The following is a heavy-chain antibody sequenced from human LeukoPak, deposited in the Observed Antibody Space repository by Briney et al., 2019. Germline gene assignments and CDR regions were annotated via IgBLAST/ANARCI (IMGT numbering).Heavy chain of an antibody. D-gene: IGHD6-6*01. J-gene: IGHJ5*02. CDR3: ARGRSIAARTNWFDP. Sequence: ASVKVSCKASGYTFTSYDINWVRQGTGQGLEWMGWMNPNSGNTGYAQKFQGRVTMTRNTSISTAYMELSRLRSEGTAVYYCARGRSIAARTNWFDPWGQGTLVTVSS. CDR2: MNPNSGNT. V-gene: IGHV1-8*01. CDR1: GYTFTSYD.